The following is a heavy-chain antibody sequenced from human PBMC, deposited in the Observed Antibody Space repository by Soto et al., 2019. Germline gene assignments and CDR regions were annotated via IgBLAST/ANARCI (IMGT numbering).Heavy chain of an antibody. J-gene: IGHJ2*01. V-gene: IGHV3-23*01. CDR3: AKDSSSASLLMWYFDL. Sequence: GVSLRLSCAASGFTFSSYALSWVRQAPGKGLEWVSSINSAGNTYYADSVKGRFTISRDKSKNTLYLQMSSLKAEDTAVYYCAKDSSSASLLMWYFDLWGRVTMVTFSS. D-gene: IGHD6-25*01. CDR2: INSAGNT. CDR1: GFTFSSYA.